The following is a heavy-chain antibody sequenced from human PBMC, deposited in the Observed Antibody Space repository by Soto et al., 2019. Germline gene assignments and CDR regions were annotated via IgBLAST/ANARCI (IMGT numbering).Heavy chain of an antibody. CDR3: AIMATFGSLNWFDP. J-gene: IGHJ5*02. CDR2: MNPGSGDT. CDR1: GYSITNND. V-gene: IGHV1-8*01. Sequence: QVKLVQSGAEVREPGASVKVSCKASGYSITNNDVSWVRQATGQGLEWMGWMNPGSGDTGYAQKFQGRVTMTRDISIATAYMELSSLRSDDTAIYYCAIMATFGSLNWFDPWGQGTLVTVSS. D-gene: IGHD3-16*01.